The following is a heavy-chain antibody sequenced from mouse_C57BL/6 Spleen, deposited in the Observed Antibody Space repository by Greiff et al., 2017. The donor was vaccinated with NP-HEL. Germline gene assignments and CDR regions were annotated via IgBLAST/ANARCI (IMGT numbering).Heavy chain of an antibody. J-gene: IGHJ3*01. V-gene: IGHV1-69*01. CDR3: ARSGGDCWFAY. CDR1: GYTFTSYW. CDR2: IDPSDSYT. D-gene: IGHD2-13*01. Sequence: QVQLQQPGAELVMPGASVKLSCKASGYTFTSYWMHWVKQRPGQGLEWIGEIDPSDSYTNYNQKFKGKSTLTVDKSSSTAYMQLSSLTSEDSAVYYCARSGGDCWFAYWGKGTLVTVSA.